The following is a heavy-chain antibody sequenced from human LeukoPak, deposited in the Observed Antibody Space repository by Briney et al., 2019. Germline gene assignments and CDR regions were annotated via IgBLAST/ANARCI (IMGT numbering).Heavy chain of an antibody. V-gene: IGHV4-34*01. Sequence: PGGSLRLSCAASGFTFSSYSMKWIRQPPGKGLEWIGEISHGGSANYNPSLKSRVTISVDTSKNQFSLKLTSVTAADTAVYYCARSIGTARRNWYFDLWGRGTLVTVSS. J-gene: IGHJ2*01. CDR2: ISHGGSA. CDR1: GFTFSSYS. CDR3: ARSIGTARRNWYFDL. D-gene: IGHD6-13*01.